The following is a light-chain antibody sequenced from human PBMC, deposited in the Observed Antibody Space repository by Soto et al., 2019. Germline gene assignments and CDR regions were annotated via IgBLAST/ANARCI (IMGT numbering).Light chain of an antibody. CDR2: DAS. V-gene: IGKV3-11*01. CDR3: QQRSNWPPRT. Sequence: EIVLTQSPGTLSLSPGERATLSCRASQSVSSYLAWYQQKPGQAPRLLIYDASNRATGIPARFSGSGSGTDFTLTISSLEPEDFAVYYCQQRSNWPPRTFGQGTKVEIK. J-gene: IGKJ1*01. CDR1: QSVSSY.